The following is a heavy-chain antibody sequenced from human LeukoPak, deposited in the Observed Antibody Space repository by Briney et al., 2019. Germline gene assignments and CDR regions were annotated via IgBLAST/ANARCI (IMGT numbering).Heavy chain of an antibody. CDR2: ISISSNYI. V-gene: IGHV3-21*01. CDR1: GFTFSRYS. Sequence: WGSLRLSCAASGFTFSRYSMNWVRQAPGKGLEWVSSISISSNYIYYTDSVKGRFTISRDNAKNSLYLQMNSPRAEDTAVYYCARGSRFGVVERDAFDIWGQGTMVTVSS. CDR3: ARGSRFGVVERDAFDI. J-gene: IGHJ3*02. D-gene: IGHD3-3*01.